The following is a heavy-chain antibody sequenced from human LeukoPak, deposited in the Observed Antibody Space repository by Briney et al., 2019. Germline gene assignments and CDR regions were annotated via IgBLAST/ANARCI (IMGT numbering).Heavy chain of an antibody. CDR1: GSAFSRYG. Sequence: GGSLRLSCEASGSAFSRYGMNWVRQAPGKGLEWVSWIGGSGGGTSYVDSVKGRFTISRDNSNNLVYLQMNSLRAEDTAIYYCAKDAGVTGIDYYYYYMDVWGKGTTVNISS. D-gene: IGHD3-10*01. V-gene: IGHV3-23*01. CDR2: IGGSGGGT. J-gene: IGHJ6*03. CDR3: AKDAGVTGIDYYYYYMDV.